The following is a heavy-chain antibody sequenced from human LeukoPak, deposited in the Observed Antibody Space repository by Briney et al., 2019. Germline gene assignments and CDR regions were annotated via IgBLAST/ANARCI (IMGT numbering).Heavy chain of an antibody. V-gene: IGHV1-18*01. CDR2: ISAYNGNT. J-gene: IGHJ4*02. CDR1: GYTFTSYG. D-gene: IGHD3-16*02. CDR3: ATVMITFGGVIEGVYFDY. Sequence: ASVKVSCKASGYTFTSYGISWVRQAPGQGLEWMGWISAYNGNTIYAQKFQGRVTMTEDTSTDTAYMELSSLRSEDTAVYYCATVMITFGGVIEGVYFDYWGQGTLVTVSS.